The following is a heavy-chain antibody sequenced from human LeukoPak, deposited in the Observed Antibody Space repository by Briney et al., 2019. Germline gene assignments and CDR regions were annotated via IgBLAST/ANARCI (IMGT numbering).Heavy chain of an antibody. D-gene: IGHD3-10*01. V-gene: IGHV4-34*01. CDR2: INHSGST. Sequence: SETLSLTCAVYGGSFSGYYWSWIRQPPGKGLEWIGEINHSGSTNYNPSLKSRVTISVDTSKNQFSLKLSSVTAADTAVYYCAGGRGVLDYWGQGTLVTVSS. J-gene: IGHJ4*02. CDR1: GGSFSGYY. CDR3: AGGRGVLDY.